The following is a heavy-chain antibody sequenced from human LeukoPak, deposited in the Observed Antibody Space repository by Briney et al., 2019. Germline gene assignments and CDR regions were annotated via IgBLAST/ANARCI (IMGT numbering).Heavy chain of an antibody. V-gene: IGHV5-51*01. CDR2: IYPGDSDT. J-gene: IGHJ4*02. D-gene: IGHD6-13*01. CDR1: GYSFTSYW. Sequence: GESLKISCKGSGYSFTSYWIGWVRQMPGKGLEWMGIIYPGDSDTRYSPSCQGQVTISADKSISTAYLQWSSLKASDTAMYYCARQSLYSLAAASYYFDNWGQGTLVTVSS. CDR3: ARQSLYSLAAASYYFDN.